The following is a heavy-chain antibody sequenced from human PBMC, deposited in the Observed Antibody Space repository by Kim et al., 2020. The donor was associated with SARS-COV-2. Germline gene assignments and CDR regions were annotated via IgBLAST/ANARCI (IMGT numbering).Heavy chain of an antibody. Sequence: GGSLRLSCAASGFTFSSYAMSWVRQAPGKGLEWVSAISGSGGSTYYADSVKGRFTISRDNSKNTLYLQMNSLRAEDTAVYYCAKGPISLWFGELSGYYFDYWGQGTLVTVSS. D-gene: IGHD3-10*01. CDR2: ISGSGGST. V-gene: IGHV3-23*01. CDR3: AKGPISLWFGELSGYYFDY. J-gene: IGHJ4*02. CDR1: GFTFSSYA.